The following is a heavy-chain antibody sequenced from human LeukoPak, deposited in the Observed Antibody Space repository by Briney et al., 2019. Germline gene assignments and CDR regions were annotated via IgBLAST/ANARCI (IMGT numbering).Heavy chain of an antibody. CDR2: IYPGDCDT. D-gene: IGHD6-25*01. J-gene: IGHJ4*02. Sequence: GESLKISCKGSGYSFTNYWIGWVRQIPGTGMEWMGIIYPGDCDTIYNPSFQGQVTISVDKSITTAYLQWSSLKASDTATYYCARSFRGSGWYIDNWGQGTLVTVSS. CDR1: GYSFTNYW. CDR3: ARSFRGSGWYIDN. V-gene: IGHV5-51*01.